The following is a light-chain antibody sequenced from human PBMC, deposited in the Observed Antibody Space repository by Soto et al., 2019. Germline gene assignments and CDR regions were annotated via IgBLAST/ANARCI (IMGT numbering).Light chain of an antibody. J-gene: IGLJ1*01. V-gene: IGLV2-14*01. CDR3: SSYTRSNTYV. CDR1: SSDVGGYNY. CDR2: EVS. Sequence: SALTQPASVSGSTGQSITISCTGTSSDVGGYNYVSWYQQHPGKAPKLIIYEVSNRPSGVSNRFSGSKSGNTASLTISGLQAEDEADYYCSSYTRSNTYVFGTGTKVTVL.